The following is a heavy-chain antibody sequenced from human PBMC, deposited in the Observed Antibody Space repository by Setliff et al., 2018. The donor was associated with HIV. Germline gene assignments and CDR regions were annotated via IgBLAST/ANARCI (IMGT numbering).Heavy chain of an antibody. CDR1: GFTFSSYG. J-gene: IGHJ4*02. CDR2: IRYDGSNK. D-gene: IGHD3-22*01. Sequence: GGSLRLSCAASGFTFSSYGMHWVRQAPGKGLEWVAFIRYDGSNKYYADSVKGRFTISRDNSKNTLYRQMNSQRAEDTAVYYCAKIQNPQGYYYDSSGYYPHPGSPDYWGQGTLVTVSS. CDR3: AKIQNPQGYYYDSSGYYPHPGSPDY. V-gene: IGHV3-30*02.